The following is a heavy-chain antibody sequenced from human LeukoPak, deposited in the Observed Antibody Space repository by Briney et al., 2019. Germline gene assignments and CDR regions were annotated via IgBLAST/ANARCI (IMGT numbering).Heavy chain of an antibody. D-gene: IGHD2-2*01. CDR1: GDSITSSSYF. V-gene: IGHV4-39*07. CDR2: IYSSGDT. Sequence: SETLSLTCTLSGDSITSSSYFWGWVRQPPGKGLEWIGNIYSSGDTYSNPSLKSRVTISVDTSKNQFSLKLSSVTAADTAVYYCARGYCSSTSCPNNFDYWGQGTLVTVSS. J-gene: IGHJ4*02. CDR3: ARGYCSSTSCPNNFDY.